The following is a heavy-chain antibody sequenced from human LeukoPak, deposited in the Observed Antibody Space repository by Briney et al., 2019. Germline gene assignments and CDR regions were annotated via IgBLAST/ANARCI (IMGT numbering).Heavy chain of an antibody. CDR3: AREMRVSIAPGEDYYYYYLDV. D-gene: IGHD6-13*01. J-gene: IGHJ6*03. CDR2: INPSGGNT. CDR1: GYTFTDHY. V-gene: IGHV1-46*01. Sequence: ASVKVSCKASGYTFTDHYIHWVRQAPGQGLEWMGIINPSGGNTRYAQKFQGRVTMTRDTSTSTVYMELSSLRSEDTAVYYCAREMRVSIAPGEDYYYYYLDVWGKGTTVAVSS.